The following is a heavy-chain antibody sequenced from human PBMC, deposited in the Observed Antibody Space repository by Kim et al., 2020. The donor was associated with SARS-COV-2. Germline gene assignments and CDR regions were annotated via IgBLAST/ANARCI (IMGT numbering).Heavy chain of an antibody. CDR2: IYSDGTTT. CDR3: AKDRAGDVWNDYGMDV. D-gene: IGHD1-1*01. Sequence: GGSLRLSCAASGFTFSNYAMNWVRQAPGKGLEWVSVIYSDGTTTYYAESVKGRFTIARDNSKNTLYLQMNSLRAEDTAVYYCAKDRAGDVWNDYGMDVWGQGTTVTVSS. J-gene: IGHJ6*02. CDR1: GFTFSNYA. V-gene: IGHV3-23*03.